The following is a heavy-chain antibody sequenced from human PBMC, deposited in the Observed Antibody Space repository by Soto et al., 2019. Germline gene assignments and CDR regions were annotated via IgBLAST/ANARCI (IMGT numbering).Heavy chain of an antibody. D-gene: IGHD1-7*01. V-gene: IGHV1-69*06. Sequence: SVKVSYKATSGTFSSYAISWLRQAPGQGLEWMGGIIPIFGTANYAQKFQGRVTITADKSTSTAYMELRSLRSEDTAVYYCARFRTTLGYYYYGMDVWGQGTTVTVSS. CDR1: SGTFSSYA. J-gene: IGHJ6*02. CDR3: ARFRTTLGYYYYGMDV. CDR2: IIPIFGTA.